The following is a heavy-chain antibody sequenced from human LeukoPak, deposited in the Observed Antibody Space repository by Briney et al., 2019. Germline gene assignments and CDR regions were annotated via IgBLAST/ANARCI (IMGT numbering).Heavy chain of an antibody. Sequence: PSETLSLTCTVSGGSISSGSYYWSWIRQPAGKGLEWIRRIYTSGSTNYNPSLKSRVTISVDTSKNQFSLKLSSVTAADTAVYYCARDRYCSGGSCYLSDDWGQGTLVTVSS. CDR1: GGSISSGSYY. J-gene: IGHJ4*02. D-gene: IGHD2-15*01. V-gene: IGHV4-61*02. CDR2: IYTSGST. CDR3: ARDRYCSGGSCYLSDD.